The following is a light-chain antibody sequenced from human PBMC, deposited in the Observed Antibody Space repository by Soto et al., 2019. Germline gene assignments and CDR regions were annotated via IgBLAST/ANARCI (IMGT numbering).Light chain of an antibody. J-gene: IGKJ1*01. V-gene: IGKV3-20*01. CDR2: GAS. CDR3: QQYGRT. Sequence: EIVLTQSPGTLSLSPGERATLSCRASQSVSSSYLAWYQQKPGQAPRLLIYGASSMATGIPDRFSGSGSRTDFTLTISRLEPEDFAVYYCQQYGRTFGQGNKVEIK. CDR1: QSVSSSY.